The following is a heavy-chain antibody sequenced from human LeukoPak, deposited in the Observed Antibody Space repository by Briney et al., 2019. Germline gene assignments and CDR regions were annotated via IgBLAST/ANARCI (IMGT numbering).Heavy chain of an antibody. CDR1: GFTFSSYE. CDR2: ISSSGSTI. J-gene: IGHJ4*02. V-gene: IGHV3-48*03. Sequence: GGSLRLSCAASGFTFSSYEMNWVRQAPGKGLEWVSYISSSGSTIYYADSVKGRFTISRDNAKNSLYLQTNSLRAEDTAVYYCARGSVDTAMAGDYWGQGTLVTVSS. D-gene: IGHD5-18*01. CDR3: ARGSVDTAMAGDY.